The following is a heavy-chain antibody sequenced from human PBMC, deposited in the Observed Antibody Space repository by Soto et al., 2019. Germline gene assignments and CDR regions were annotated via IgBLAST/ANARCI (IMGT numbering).Heavy chain of an antibody. CDR3: VRDGASLINLFFGMDV. V-gene: IGHV3-7*01. J-gene: IGHJ6*02. CDR1: GFSFSNYW. CDR2: INPDGSVE. D-gene: IGHD2-8*01. Sequence: PGGSLRLSCAVSGFSFSNYWMSWVRQAPGKGLEWVANINPDGSVEYYADSLKGRFTISRDNARNSLYLQMNSLGAEDTAVYYCVRDGASLINLFFGMDVWGQGTTVTVSS.